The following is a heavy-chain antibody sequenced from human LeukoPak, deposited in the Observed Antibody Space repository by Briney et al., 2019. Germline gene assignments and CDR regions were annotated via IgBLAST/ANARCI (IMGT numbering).Heavy chain of an antibody. CDR1: GGSISSYY. CDR2: IYTSGST. Sequence: SETLSLTCTVSGGSISSYYRSWIRQPAGKGLEWIGRIYTSGSTNYNTSLKSRVTMSVDTSKNQFSLKLSSVTAADTAVYYCARGVYYYESSGYYPDAFDIWGQGTMVTVSS. V-gene: IGHV4-4*07. J-gene: IGHJ3*02. D-gene: IGHD3-22*01. CDR3: ARGVYYYESSGYYPDAFDI.